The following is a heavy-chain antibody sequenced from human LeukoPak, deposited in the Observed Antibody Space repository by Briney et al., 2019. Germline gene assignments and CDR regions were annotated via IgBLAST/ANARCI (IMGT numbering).Heavy chain of an antibody. Sequence: ASEKVSCKASGYTFTSYAMNWVRQAPGQGLEWMGWINTNTGNPTYARGFTGRFVFSLDTSVSTAYLQISSLKAEDTAVYYCARGDYGDYALDWGQGTLVTVSS. D-gene: IGHD4-17*01. CDR3: ARGDYGDYALD. CDR2: INTNTGNP. CDR1: GYTFTSYA. J-gene: IGHJ4*02. V-gene: IGHV7-4-1*02.